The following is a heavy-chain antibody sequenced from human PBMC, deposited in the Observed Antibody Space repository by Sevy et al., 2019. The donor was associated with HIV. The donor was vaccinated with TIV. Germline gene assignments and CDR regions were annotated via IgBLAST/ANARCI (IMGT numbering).Heavy chain of an antibody. J-gene: IGHJ4*02. D-gene: IGHD3-16*01. Sequence: ASVKVSCKVSGGTFSNSDIIWVRQAPGQGLQWMGRIIPRFGRADYAQKFQGRVTITADESTSTAFMELSRLRSEDTALFYCAGVDVAREGYDYVGSSFIEQWGQGTPVTVSS. CDR3: AGVDVAREGYDYVGSSFIEQ. CDR1: GGTFSNSD. V-gene: IGHV1-69*13. CDR2: IIPRFGRA.